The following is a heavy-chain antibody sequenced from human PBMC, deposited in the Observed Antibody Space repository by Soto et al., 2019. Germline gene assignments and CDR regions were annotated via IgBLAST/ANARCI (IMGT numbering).Heavy chain of an antibody. CDR2: MNPNSGNT. CDR3: ARAGYSSGWNSTGFDY. V-gene: IGHV1-8*01. J-gene: IGHJ4*02. D-gene: IGHD6-19*01. CDR1: GYTFTSYD. Sequence: QVQLVQSGAEVKKPGASVKVSCKASGYTFTSYDINWVRQATGQGLEWMGWMNPNSGNTGYAQKFQGRVTMTRNTSIRTAYMELSSLRSEDTAVYYCARAGYSSGWNSTGFDYWGQGTLVTVSS.